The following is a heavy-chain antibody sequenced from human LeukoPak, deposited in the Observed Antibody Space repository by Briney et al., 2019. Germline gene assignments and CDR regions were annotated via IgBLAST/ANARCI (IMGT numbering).Heavy chain of an antibody. J-gene: IGHJ6*02. CDR2: INHSGST. CDR3: ASGGYSYGYYYYYGMDV. V-gene: IGHV4-34*01. Sequence: SETLSLTCSVYGGSFSGFYWSWLRQPPGKGLEWIGEINHSGSTNYNPSLKSRVTISVDTSNDHISLKLSSVTAADTAVYYCASGGYSYGYYYYYGMDVWGQGTTVTVSS. D-gene: IGHD5-18*01. CDR1: GGSFSGFY.